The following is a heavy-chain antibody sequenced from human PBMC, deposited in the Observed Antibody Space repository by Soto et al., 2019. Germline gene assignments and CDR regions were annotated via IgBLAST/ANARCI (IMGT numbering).Heavy chain of an antibody. CDR2: IWFDGSNK. CDR1: GFTFSSYG. D-gene: IGHD7-27*01. V-gene: IGHV3-33*01. Sequence: QVQLVESGGGVVQPGRSLRLSCVASGFTFSSYGMHWVRQAPGKGLDWVAVIWFDGSNKYYADSVKGRFTISRDSSKNTLYLQMDSLRDEDTAGYYCARDGNWDLDYWGQGTLVTVSS. J-gene: IGHJ4*02. CDR3: ARDGNWDLDY.